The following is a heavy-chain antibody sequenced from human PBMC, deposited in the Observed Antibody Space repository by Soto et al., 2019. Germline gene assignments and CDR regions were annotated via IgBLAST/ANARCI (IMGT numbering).Heavy chain of an antibody. J-gene: IGHJ5*02. V-gene: IGHV4-30-4*01. D-gene: IGHD3-16*02. CDR2: IYYSGST. CDR1: GGSISSGDYY. CDR3: ARAPSGELSLGVWFDP. Sequence: KPSETLSLTCTVSGGSISSGDYYWSWIRQPPGKGLEWIGYIYYSGSTYYNPSLKSRVTISVDTSKNQFSLKLSSVTAADTAVYYCARAPSGELSLGVWFDPWGQGTLVTVSS.